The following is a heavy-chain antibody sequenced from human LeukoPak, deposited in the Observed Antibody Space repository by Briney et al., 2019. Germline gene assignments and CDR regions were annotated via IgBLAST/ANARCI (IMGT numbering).Heavy chain of an antibody. V-gene: IGHV4-38-2*02. CDR3: VRDRTIFGVVMRWYFDL. J-gene: IGHJ2*01. Sequence: PSETLSLTCTVSGYSISSGYYWGWIRQPPGKGLEWIGSIYHSGSTYYNPSLKSRVTISVDTSRNQFSLKLDSVTAADTAVYYCVRDRTIFGVVMRWYFDLWGRGTLVTVSP. D-gene: IGHD3-3*01. CDR1: GYSISSGYY. CDR2: IYHSGST.